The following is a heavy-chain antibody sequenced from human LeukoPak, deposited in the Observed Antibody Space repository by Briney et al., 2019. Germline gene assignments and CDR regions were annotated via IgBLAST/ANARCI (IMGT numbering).Heavy chain of an antibody. D-gene: IGHD2-2*01. CDR1: GYTLTELS. CDR3: ATVGYCSSTSCSDYYGMDV. Sequence: ASVKVSCKVSGYTLTELSMHWVRQAPINGLEWMGGFDPGDGETIYAQKFQGRVTMTEDTSTDTAYMELSSLRSEDTAVYYCATVGYCSSTSCSDYYGMDVWGQGTTVTVSS. V-gene: IGHV1-24*01. J-gene: IGHJ6*02. CDR2: FDPGDGET.